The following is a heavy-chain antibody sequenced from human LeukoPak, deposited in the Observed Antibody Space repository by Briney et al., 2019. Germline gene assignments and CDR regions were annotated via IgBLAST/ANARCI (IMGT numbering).Heavy chain of an antibody. CDR2: ISGDGSLT. CDR3: ASLLTPYHGSGGGGMDV. CDR1: GFTFSGYS. J-gene: IGHJ6*02. D-gene: IGHD3-10*01. V-gene: IGHV3-74*01. Sequence: QPGGSLRLSCAASGFTFSGYSMNWVRQAPGKEFVWVSRISGDGSLTSYADSVRGRFTISRDNAKETLYLQMTSLRVEDTAVYSCASLLTPYHGSGGGGMDVWGQGTTVTVSS.